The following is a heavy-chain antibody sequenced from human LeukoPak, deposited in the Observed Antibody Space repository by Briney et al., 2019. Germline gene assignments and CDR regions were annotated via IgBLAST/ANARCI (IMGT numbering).Heavy chain of an antibody. CDR3: ARNELISSNYYYYGMDV. V-gene: IGHV4-59*12. Sequence: SETLSLTCTVSGGSISGYYWSWIRQAPGKGLEWIGYFYSSGNSNYNPSLKSRVTISGDSSKSQLSLKLSSVTAADTAVYYCARNELISSNYYYYGMDVWGQGTTVTVSS. CDR2: FYSSGNS. J-gene: IGHJ6*02. CDR1: GGSISGYY.